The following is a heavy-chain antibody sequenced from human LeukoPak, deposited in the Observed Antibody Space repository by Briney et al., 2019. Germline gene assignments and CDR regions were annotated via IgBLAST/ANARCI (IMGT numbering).Heavy chain of an antibody. J-gene: IGHJ5*02. CDR1: GFTFSSYE. CDR3: AKDLGDNNWFDP. V-gene: IGHV3-48*03. CDR2: VSSSGSTI. Sequence: GSLRLSCAASGFTFSSYEMNWVRQAPGKGLEWVSYVSSSGSTIYYADSVKGRFTISRDNSKNTLYLQMNSLRAEDTAVYYCAKDLGDNNWFDPWGQGTLVTVSS. D-gene: IGHD1-26*01.